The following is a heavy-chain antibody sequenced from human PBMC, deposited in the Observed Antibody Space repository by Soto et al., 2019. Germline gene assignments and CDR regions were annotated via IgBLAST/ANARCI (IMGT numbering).Heavy chain of an antibody. V-gene: IGHV3-7*03. CDR1: GFRFRDYW. Sequence: GGSLRLSCAVSGFRFRDYWMSWVRQAPGKGLEWVANIKQDESDKYYVDSVKGRFTISRDNAKNALYPQMNSLRVEDTAVYYCAAYCYTMTCTHFHGYSWGQGTQVTVSS. D-gene: IGHD3-16*02. J-gene: IGHJ5*02. CDR3: AAYCYTMTCTHFHGYS. CDR2: IKQDESDK.